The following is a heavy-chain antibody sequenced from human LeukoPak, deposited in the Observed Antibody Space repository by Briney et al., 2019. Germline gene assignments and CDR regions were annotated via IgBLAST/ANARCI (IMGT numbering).Heavy chain of an antibody. CDR1: GFTFDDYG. Sequence: GGSLRLSCAASGFTFDDYGMSWVRQAPGKGLEWVSGISGSGGSTYYADSVKGRFTISRDNSKNTLYLQMNSLRAEDTAVYYCAKDRPNYYDSSGHYYRRNGDYWGQGTLVTVSS. CDR2: ISGSGGST. J-gene: IGHJ4*02. V-gene: IGHV3-23*01. CDR3: AKDRPNYYDSSGHYYRRNGDY. D-gene: IGHD3-22*01.